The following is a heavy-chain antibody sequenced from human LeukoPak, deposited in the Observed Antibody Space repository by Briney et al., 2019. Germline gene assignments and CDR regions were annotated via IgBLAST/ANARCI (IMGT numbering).Heavy chain of an antibody. J-gene: IGHJ6*02. Sequence: PGGSLRLSCAASGFTFDDYAMTWVRQAPGKGLEWVSLISWDGGSTYYADSVKGRFTISRDNSKNSLYLQMNSLRAEDTALYYCAKDIYGTEGVGATTGYYGMDVWGQGTTVTVSS. CDR3: AKDIYGTEGVGATTGYYGMDV. D-gene: IGHD1-26*01. CDR1: GFTFDDYA. CDR2: ISWDGGST. V-gene: IGHV3-43D*03.